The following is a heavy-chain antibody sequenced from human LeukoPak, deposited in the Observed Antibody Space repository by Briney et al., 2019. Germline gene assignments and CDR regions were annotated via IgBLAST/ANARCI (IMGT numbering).Heavy chain of an antibody. V-gene: IGHV4-59*08. Sequence: SSETLSLTCTVSGTSIRGHYWSWIRQPPGKGLEWIGYIYSNGNILYNPFLKSRVTLSVDTFNNQFSPSLNFVTAADTAVYYCAGLHFASAEEFDPWGQGTLVTVSS. D-gene: IGHD1-14*01. CDR3: AGLHFASAEEFDP. CDR1: GTSIRGHY. J-gene: IGHJ5*02. CDR2: IYSNGNI.